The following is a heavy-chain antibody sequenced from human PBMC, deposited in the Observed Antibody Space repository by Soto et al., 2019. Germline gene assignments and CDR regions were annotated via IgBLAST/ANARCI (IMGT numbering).Heavy chain of an antibody. CDR1: GGTFSIYT. D-gene: IGHD3-9*01. CDR3: AREGPPYISWFDP. CDR2: SA. V-gene: IGHV1-69*01. J-gene: IGHJ5*02. Sequence: QVQLVQSGAEGKKPGSSVKVSCKASGGTFSIYTISWVRQAPGQGLEWMGGSANSAQKVQGSLTVTAEESRSTVYLELSSLTSEGTAVYYCAREGPPYISWFDPWGQGTLVSVSS.